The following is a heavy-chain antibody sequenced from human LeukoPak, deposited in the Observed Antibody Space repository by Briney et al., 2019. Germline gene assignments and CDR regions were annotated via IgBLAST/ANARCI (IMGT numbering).Heavy chain of an antibody. CDR1: GGSVSSGSYY. CDR3: ARVARIAAAGTLYFDY. J-gene: IGHJ4*02. V-gene: IGHV4-61*01. CDR2: IYYSGST. D-gene: IGHD6-13*01. Sequence: PSETLSLTCTVSGGSVSSGSYYWSWIRQPPGKGLEWIVYIYYSGSTNYNPSLKSRVTISVDTSKNQFSLKLSSVTAADTAVYYCARVARIAAAGTLYFDYWGQGALVTVSS.